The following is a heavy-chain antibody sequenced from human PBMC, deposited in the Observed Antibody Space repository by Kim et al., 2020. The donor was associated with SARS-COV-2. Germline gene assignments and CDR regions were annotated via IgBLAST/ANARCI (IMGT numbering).Heavy chain of an antibody. CDR1: GYTFTSYY. J-gene: IGHJ4*02. D-gene: IGHD3-22*01. CDR3: ARQGYYDSSGIQEGSLSY. Sequence: ASVKVSCKASGYTFTSYYMHWVRQAPGQGLEWMGIINPSGGSTSYAQKFQGRVTMTRDTSTSTVYMELSSLRSEDTAVYYCARQGYYDSSGIQEGSLSYWGQGTLVTVSS. V-gene: IGHV1-46*01. CDR2: INPSGGST.